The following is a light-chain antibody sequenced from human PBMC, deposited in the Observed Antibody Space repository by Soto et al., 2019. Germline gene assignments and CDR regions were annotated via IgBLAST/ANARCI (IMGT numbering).Light chain of an antibody. CDR3: TAFTTSSTLV. J-gene: IGLJ2*01. Sequence: QSALTQPASVSGSPGQSITISCTGTSSDVSTYNYVSWYQHHPGKAPKLIIYEVTNRPSGVSNRFSGSKSGNTASLTISGLQAEDEADYYCTAFTTSSTLVFGGGTKLTVL. CDR2: EVT. CDR1: SSDVSTYNY. V-gene: IGLV2-14*01.